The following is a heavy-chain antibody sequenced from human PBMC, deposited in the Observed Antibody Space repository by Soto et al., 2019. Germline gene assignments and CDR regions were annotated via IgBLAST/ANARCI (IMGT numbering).Heavy chain of an antibody. Sequence: QITLKESGPTLVKPTQTLTLTCTFSGFSLDTSGVGVAWIRQPPGKALEWLTLIYWDDDKRYSPSLRSRLTITQDTSEHRVVLTMTNMDPVDTATYYCSHMESRVASYGLDVWGQGTTVTVSS. J-gene: IGHJ6*02. V-gene: IGHV2-5*02. CDR1: GFSLDTSGVG. CDR2: IYWDDDK. D-gene: IGHD3-3*01. CDR3: SHMESRVASYGLDV.